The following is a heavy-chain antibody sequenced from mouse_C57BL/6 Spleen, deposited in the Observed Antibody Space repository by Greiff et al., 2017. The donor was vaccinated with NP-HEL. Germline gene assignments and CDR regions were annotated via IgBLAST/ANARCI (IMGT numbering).Heavy chain of an antibody. CDR3: ARSGDGYYVFDY. CDR1: GYAFTNYL. CDR2: INPGSGGT. V-gene: IGHV1-54*01. Sequence: QVQLQQSGAELVRPGTSVKVSCKASGYAFTNYLIEWVKQRPGQGLEWIGVINPGSGGTNYNEKFKGKATLTADKSSSTAYMQLSSLTSEDSAVYFCARSGDGYYVFDYWGQGTTLTVSS. D-gene: IGHD2-3*01. J-gene: IGHJ2*01.